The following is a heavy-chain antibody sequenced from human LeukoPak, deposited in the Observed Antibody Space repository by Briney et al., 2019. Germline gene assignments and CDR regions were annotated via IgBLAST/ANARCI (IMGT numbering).Heavy chain of an antibody. CDR1: GFTFSSYW. CDR3: ARVGPYSYGYDH. D-gene: IGHD5-18*01. Sequence: GGSLRLSCAASGFTFSSYWMHWVRQAPGKVLVWVSRINSDGSSTSYADSVKGRFTISRDNAKNTLYLQMNSLRAEDTAVYYCARVGPYSYGYDHWGQGTLVTVSS. CDR2: INSDGSST. J-gene: IGHJ5*02. V-gene: IGHV3-74*01.